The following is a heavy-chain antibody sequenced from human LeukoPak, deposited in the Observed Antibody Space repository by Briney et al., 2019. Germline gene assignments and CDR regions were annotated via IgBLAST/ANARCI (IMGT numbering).Heavy chain of an antibody. V-gene: IGHV3-23*01. Sequence: GGSLRLSCEASGFTFSAYAMTWVRHAPGKGLVGVSSIGSDNKPHYSESVKGRFAISRDNSKSMLFLQLNSLRAEDTALYYCARDLHYYVVMDVWGQGTTVTVSS. CDR2: IGSDNKP. J-gene: IGHJ6*02. D-gene: IGHD3-10*02. CDR3: ARDLHYYVVMDV. CDR1: GFTFSAYA.